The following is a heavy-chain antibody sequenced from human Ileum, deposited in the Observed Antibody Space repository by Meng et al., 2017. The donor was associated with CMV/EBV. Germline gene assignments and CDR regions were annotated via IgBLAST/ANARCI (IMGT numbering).Heavy chain of an antibody. D-gene: IGHD1-26*01. CDR2: VTRSGST. J-gene: IGHJ4*02. V-gene: IGHV4-34*01. CDR1: GGSFSSYH. Sequence: QGQRRQGGAGLLKPSGTLSLICAVYGGSFSSYHWTWIRQPPGKGLEWIGEVTRSGSTNYNPSLKSRLIISLDTSTNQFSLKLNSVTAADTAIYYCARGSSQVWELLHYWGQGTLVTVSS. CDR3: ARGSSQVWELLHY.